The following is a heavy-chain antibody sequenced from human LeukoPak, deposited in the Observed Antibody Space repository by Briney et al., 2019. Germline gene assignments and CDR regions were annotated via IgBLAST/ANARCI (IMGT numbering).Heavy chain of an antibody. CDR2: SSGGSGNA. Sequence: KFSCKTSGYTFXXCGXHCVRQAPGQRLEXMGWSSGGSGNAKYSQNFQGRVTIIRDTSASTAYMELSSLRSEDTAVYYCARVPLHDSSGHYYPHWGQGTLVTVSS. CDR1: GYTFXXCG. V-gene: IGHV1-3*01. J-gene: IGHJ1*01. D-gene: IGHD3-22*01. CDR3: ARVPLHDSSGHYYPH.